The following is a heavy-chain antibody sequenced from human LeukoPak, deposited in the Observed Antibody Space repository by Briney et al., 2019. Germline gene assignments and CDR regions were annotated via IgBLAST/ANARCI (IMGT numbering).Heavy chain of an antibody. J-gene: IGHJ4*02. CDR1: GYSISSGYY. CDR3: VRATSSGAHFDY. V-gene: IGHV4-38-2*02. D-gene: IGHD1-26*01. Sequence: SETLSLTCTVSGYSISSGYYWGCIRQPPGKGLEWIGSICHSGSTYYNPSLKSRVTISVDTSKNQFSLKLSSVTAADTAVYYCVRATSSGAHFDYWGQGTLVTVSS. CDR2: ICHSGST.